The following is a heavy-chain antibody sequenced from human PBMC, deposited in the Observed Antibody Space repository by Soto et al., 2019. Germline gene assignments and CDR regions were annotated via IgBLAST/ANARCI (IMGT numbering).Heavy chain of an antibody. D-gene: IGHD6-19*01. V-gene: IGHV3-30*03. CDR2: ISYDGSNK. CDR3: ARDQTQGSGWYMPSDY. J-gene: IGHJ4*02. Sequence: QVQLVESGGGVVQPGRSLRLSCAASGFSFSSYGMDWVRQAPGKGLEWVAIISYDGSNKYYADSVKGRFTISRDNSKNTLYLQMSSLRTEDTAVYLCARDQTQGSGWYMPSDYWGQGTLVSVSS. CDR1: GFSFSSYG.